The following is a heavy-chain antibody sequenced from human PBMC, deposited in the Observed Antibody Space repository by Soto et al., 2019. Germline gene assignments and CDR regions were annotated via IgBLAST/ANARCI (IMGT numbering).Heavy chain of an antibody. J-gene: IGHJ6*02. CDR2: ISAYNGNT. V-gene: IGHV1-18*01. D-gene: IGHD3-3*01. CDR3: ATSGYDFWSGYPPLDYYSGMDV. Sequence: ASVKVSCKASGYTFTSYGISWVRQAPGQGLEWMGWISAYNGNTNYAQKLQGRVTMTTDTSTSTAYMELRSLRSDDTAVYYCATSGYDFWSGYPPLDYYSGMDVWGQGTTVTVYS. CDR1: GYTFTSYG.